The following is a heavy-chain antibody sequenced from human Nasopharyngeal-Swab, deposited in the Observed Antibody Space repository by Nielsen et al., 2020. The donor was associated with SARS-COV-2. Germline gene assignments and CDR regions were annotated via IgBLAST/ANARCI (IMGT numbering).Heavy chain of an antibody. CDR1: GFTFSSYG. CDR3: ARMNYYFYYGMDV. Sequence: GGSLRLSCAASGFTFSSYGMHWVRQAPGKGLEWVAFIRYDGSNKYYADSVKGRFTISRDNSKNTLYLQMNSLRAEDTAVYYCARMNYYFYYGMDVWGQGTTVTVSS. CDR2: IRYDGSNK. V-gene: IGHV3-30*02. J-gene: IGHJ6*02.